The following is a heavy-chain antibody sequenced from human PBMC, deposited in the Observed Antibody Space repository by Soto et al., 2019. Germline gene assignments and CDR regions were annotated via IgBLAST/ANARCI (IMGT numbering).Heavy chain of an antibody. Sequence: AASVKVSCKASGGTFSSYAISWVRQAPGQGLECMGGIIPIFGTANYAQKFQGRVTITADESTSTAYMELSSLRSEDTAVYYCARGLSYDFWSRNPPGYYGMDVWGQGTTVTVSS. V-gene: IGHV1-69*13. CDR1: GGTFSSYA. J-gene: IGHJ6*02. D-gene: IGHD3-3*01. CDR3: ARGLSYDFWSRNPPGYYGMDV. CDR2: IIPIFGTA.